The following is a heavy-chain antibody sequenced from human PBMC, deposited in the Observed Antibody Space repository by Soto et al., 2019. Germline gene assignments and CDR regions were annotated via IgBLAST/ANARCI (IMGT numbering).Heavy chain of an antibody. J-gene: IGHJ4*02. CDR3: AKDTYYHDSSGYYVFDY. CDR2: MGGSGRST. Sequence: GGSLRLSCVASGFTFSSYAMTWVRQAPGKGLEWVSSMGGSGRSTYYTDSVKGRFTISRDNSKNTLYLQMNSLRAEDTAVYYCAKDTYYHDSSGYYVFDYWGQGTLVTVSS. D-gene: IGHD3-22*01. V-gene: IGHV3-23*01. CDR1: GFTFSSYA.